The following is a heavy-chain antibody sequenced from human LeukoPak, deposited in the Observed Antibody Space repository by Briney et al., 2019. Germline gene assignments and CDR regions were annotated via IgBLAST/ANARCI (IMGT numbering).Heavy chain of an antibody. Sequence: SVKVPCKASGGTFSSYAISWVRQAPGQGLEWMGGIIPIFGTANYAQKFQGRVTITTDESTSTAYMELSSLRSEDTAVYYCARELTYYYGSGSYRLDPWGQGTLVTVSS. CDR2: IIPIFGTA. D-gene: IGHD3-10*01. V-gene: IGHV1-69*05. J-gene: IGHJ5*02. CDR3: ARELTYYYGSGSYRLDP. CDR1: GGTFSSYA.